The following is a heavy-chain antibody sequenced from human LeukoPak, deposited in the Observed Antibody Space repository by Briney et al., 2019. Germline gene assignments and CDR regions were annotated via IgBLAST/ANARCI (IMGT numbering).Heavy chain of an antibody. V-gene: IGHV1-69*13. Sequence: ASVKGSCKACGGTFGIYAIRWARHAPGQGLEWMGGIIPIFGTANYAQKFQGRVTITADESTSTAYMELSSLRSEDTAVYYCARDQGYRYGYGDFDYWGQGTLVTVSS. D-gene: IGHD5-18*01. CDR1: GGTFGIYA. CDR3: ARDQGYRYGYGDFDY. CDR2: IIPIFGTA. J-gene: IGHJ4*02.